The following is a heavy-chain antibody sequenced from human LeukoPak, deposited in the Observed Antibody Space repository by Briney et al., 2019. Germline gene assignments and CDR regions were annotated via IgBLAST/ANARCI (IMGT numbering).Heavy chain of an antibody. CDR3: ARDLCGGSCYSDY. CDR2: TNEDGSEK. J-gene: IGHJ4*02. Sequence: GGSLRLSCAASGFTFSSYWMSWVRQAPGKGLEWVANTNEDGSEKYYADSVKGRFTISRDNSKNTLYLQMNSLRAEDTAVYYCARDLCGGSCYSDYWGQGTLVTVSS. CDR1: GFTFSSYW. D-gene: IGHD2-15*01. V-gene: IGHV3-7*01.